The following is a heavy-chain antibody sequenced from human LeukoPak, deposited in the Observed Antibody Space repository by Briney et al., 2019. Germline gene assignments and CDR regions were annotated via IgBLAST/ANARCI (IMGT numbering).Heavy chain of an antibody. D-gene: IGHD3-10*01. CDR1: GFTFSSYS. CDR2: ISSSSSYI. CDR3: ARRNTMVRGNDAFDI. Sequence: GGSLRLSCAASGFTFSSYSMNWVRQAPGKGLEWVSSISSSSSYIYYADSVKGRFTISRDNAKNSLYLQMNSLRAEDTAVYYCARRNTMVRGNDAFDIWGQGTMVTVSS. V-gene: IGHV3-21*01. J-gene: IGHJ3*02.